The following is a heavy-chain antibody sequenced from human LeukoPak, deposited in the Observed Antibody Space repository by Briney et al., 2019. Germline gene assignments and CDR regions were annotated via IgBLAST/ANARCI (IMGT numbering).Heavy chain of an antibody. CDR1: GGSFSGYY. CDR3: ARAPYYYGMDV. CDR2: INHSGST. V-gene: IGHV4-34*01. Sequence: SETLSLTCAVYGGSFSGYYWSWIRQPPGKGLEWIGGINHSGSTNYNPSLTSRGTISVDTSKNQFSLKLSSVTAADTAVYYCARAPYYYGMDVWGKGTTVTVSS. J-gene: IGHJ6*04.